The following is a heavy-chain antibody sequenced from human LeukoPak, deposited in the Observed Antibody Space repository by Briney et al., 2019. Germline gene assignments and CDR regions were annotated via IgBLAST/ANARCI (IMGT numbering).Heavy chain of an antibody. Sequence: SETLSLTCTVSGGSISSYYWSWIRQPAGKGPEWIGRIYTSGSTNYNPSLKSRVTMSVDTSKNQFSLKLSSVTAADTAVYYCARDPTARRGYSRYFDLWGRGTLVTVSS. CDR2: IYTSGST. J-gene: IGHJ2*01. D-gene: IGHD5-12*01. CDR3: ARDPTARRGYSRYFDL. CDR1: GGSISSYY. V-gene: IGHV4-4*07.